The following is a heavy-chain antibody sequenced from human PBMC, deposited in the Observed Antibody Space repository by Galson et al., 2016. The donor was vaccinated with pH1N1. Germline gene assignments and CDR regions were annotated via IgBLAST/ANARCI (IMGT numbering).Heavy chain of an antibody. Sequence: LRLSCAASGFTFSSYAMIWVRQTSGKGLEWISGISASGGTTYYADAVKGRFTISRDNARTILYLQMNSLSAEDTALYYCAKPSLWWNDDIDYWGRGTLVTVSS. V-gene: IGHV3-23*01. D-gene: IGHD1-1*01. CDR3: AKPSLWWNDDIDY. CDR2: ISASGGTT. CDR1: GFTFSSYA. J-gene: IGHJ4*02.